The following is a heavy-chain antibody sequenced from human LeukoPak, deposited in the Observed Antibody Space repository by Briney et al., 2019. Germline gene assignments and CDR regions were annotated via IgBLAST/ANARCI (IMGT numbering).Heavy chain of an antibody. CDR2: IIPILGIA. Sequence: PVKVSCKASGGTFSSYTISWVRQAPGQGLEWMGRIIPILGIANYAQKFQGRVTITADKSTSTAYMELSSLRSEDTAVYYCASSLSGSYASDYWGQGTLVTVSS. CDR1: GGTFSSYT. J-gene: IGHJ4*02. CDR3: ASSLSGSYASDY. D-gene: IGHD1-26*01. V-gene: IGHV1-69*02.